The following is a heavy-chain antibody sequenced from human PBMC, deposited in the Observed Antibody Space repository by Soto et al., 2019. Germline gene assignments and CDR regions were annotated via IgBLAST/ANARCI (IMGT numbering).Heavy chain of an antibody. D-gene: IGHD1-26*01. J-gene: IGHJ4*02. CDR1: GFTFSSYA. V-gene: IGHV3-30*18. CDR3: AKPARYSGSYLDY. Sequence: QVQAVESGGGVVQPGRSLSLSCVVSGFTFSSYAMHWVRQAPGKGLEWVAVISYDGSNKYYADSVKGRFTISRDNSKNTLYLQMNSLRSEDTAVYYCAKPARYSGSYLDYWGQGTLVTVSS. CDR2: ISYDGSNK.